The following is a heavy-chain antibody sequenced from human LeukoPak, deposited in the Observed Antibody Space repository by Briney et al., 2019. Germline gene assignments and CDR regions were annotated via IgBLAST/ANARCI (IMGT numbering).Heavy chain of an antibody. CDR3: TTITMIVVVFDY. CDR1: GFTFSNAW. Sequence: PGGSLRLSCAASGFTFSNAWMSWVRQAPGKGLEWVGRIKSKTDGGTTDYAAPVKGRFTISRDDSKNTLYLQMNGLKTEDTAVYYCTTITMIVVVFDYWGQGTLVTVSS. D-gene: IGHD3-22*01. CDR2: IKSKTDGGTT. J-gene: IGHJ4*02. V-gene: IGHV3-15*01.